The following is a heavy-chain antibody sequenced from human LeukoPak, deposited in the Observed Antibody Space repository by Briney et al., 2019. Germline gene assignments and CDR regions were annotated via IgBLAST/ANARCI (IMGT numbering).Heavy chain of an antibody. CDR3: AREEDTLDAFDI. CDR1: GGSISSYY. J-gene: IGHJ3*02. CDR2: IYYSGST. V-gene: IGHV4-59*01. Sequence: SETLSLTCTVSGGSISSYYWSWIRQPPGKGLEWIGYIYYSGSTNYNPSLKSRATISVDTSKNQFSLKLSSVTAADTAVYYCAREEDTLDAFDIWGQGTMVTVSS. D-gene: IGHD2-15*01.